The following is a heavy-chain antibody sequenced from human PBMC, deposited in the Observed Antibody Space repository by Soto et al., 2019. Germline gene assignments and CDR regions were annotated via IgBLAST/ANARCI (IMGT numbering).Heavy chain of an antibody. CDR1: GGSVSSGGHY. V-gene: IGHV4-61*08. CDR3: ASGSSASAYIDY. Sequence: SETLSLTYTVSGGSVSSGGHYWSWIRQPPGKGLEWIGYIYNSGTTDYNASLKSRVTISIDTSKNQFSLKLSSVTAADTAVYYCASGSSASAYIDYWGQGTLVTVSS. J-gene: IGHJ4*02. D-gene: IGHD6-13*01. CDR2: IYNSGTT.